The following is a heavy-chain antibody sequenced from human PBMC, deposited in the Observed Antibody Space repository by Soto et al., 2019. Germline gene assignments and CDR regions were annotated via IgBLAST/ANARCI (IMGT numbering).Heavy chain of an antibody. CDR2: IIPIFGTA. CDR3: AKEQSGRADDAFDI. Sequence: ASVKVSCKASGGTFSSYAISWVRQAPGQGLEWMGGIIPIFGTANYAQKFQGRVTITADESTSTAYMELSSLRAEDTAVYYCAKEQSGRADDAFDIWGQGTMVTVSS. J-gene: IGHJ3*02. D-gene: IGHD1-26*01. CDR1: GGTFSSYA. V-gene: IGHV1-69*13.